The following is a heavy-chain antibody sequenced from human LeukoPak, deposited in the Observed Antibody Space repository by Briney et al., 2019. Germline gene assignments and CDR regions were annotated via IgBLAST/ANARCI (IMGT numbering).Heavy chain of an antibody. D-gene: IGHD3-22*01. J-gene: IGHJ4*02. V-gene: IGHV3-30*03. CDR1: GFTFSSYG. Sequence: GRSLRLSCAASGFTFSSYGMHWVRQAPGKGLEWVAVISYDGSNKYYADSVKGRFTISRDNSKNTLYLQMNSLRAEDTAVYYCARVMSSGYTFDYWGQGTLFTVSS. CDR3: ARVMSSGYTFDY. CDR2: ISYDGSNK.